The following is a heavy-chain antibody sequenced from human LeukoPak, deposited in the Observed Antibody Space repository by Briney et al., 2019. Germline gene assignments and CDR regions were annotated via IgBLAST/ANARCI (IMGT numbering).Heavy chain of an antibody. CDR1: GFTFSSYT. D-gene: IGHD2-15*01. V-gene: IGHV3-48*02. CDR3: AREGGFDC. CDR2: ISGGSSTI. J-gene: IGHJ4*02. Sequence: SGGSLRLSCAASGFTFSSYTMNWVRQAPGKGLEWVAYISGGSSTIYYADSVKGRFTISRDNAKNSLYLQTRSLSDEDTAVDYCAREGGFDCWGQGTLVTVSS.